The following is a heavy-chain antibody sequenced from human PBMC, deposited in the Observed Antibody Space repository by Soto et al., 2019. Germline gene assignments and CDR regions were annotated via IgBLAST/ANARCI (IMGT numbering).Heavy chain of an antibody. D-gene: IGHD3-16*01. Sequence: QVQLVESGGGVVQPGRSLRLSCAASGFTFSSHGMHWVRQAPGKGLEWVAVISYDGSKKYYVDSMKGRFTLSRDNSKNTLDLQMNNLRREDTAVYYCVKDRVQSGLGEVDYWGQGTLVTVSS. V-gene: IGHV3-30*18. CDR3: VKDRVQSGLGEVDY. CDR2: ISYDGSKK. CDR1: GFTFSSHG. J-gene: IGHJ4*02.